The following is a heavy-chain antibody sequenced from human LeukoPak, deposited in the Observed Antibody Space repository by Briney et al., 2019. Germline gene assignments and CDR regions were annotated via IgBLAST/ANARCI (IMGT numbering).Heavy chain of an antibody. Sequence: SETLSLTCAVYGGSFSGYYWSWIRQPPGKGLEWIGETNHSGSTNYNPSLKSRVTISVDTSKNQFSLKLSSVTAADTAVYYCARSLQAFDYWGQGTLVTVPS. V-gene: IGHV4-34*01. CDR1: GGSFSGYY. D-gene: IGHD4-11*01. J-gene: IGHJ4*02. CDR3: ARSLQAFDY. CDR2: TNHSGST.